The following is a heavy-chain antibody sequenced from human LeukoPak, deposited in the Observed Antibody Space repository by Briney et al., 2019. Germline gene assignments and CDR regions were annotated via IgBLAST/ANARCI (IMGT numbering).Heavy chain of an antibody. CDR2: IYYSGST. CDR3: ARDSRHCTNGGCRVNWFDP. D-gene: IGHD2-8*01. Sequence: SETLSLTCTVSGGSISSYYWSWIRQPPGKGLEWSGYIYYSGSTNYNPSLKSRVTISVDTSKNQFSLKLSSVTAADTAVYYCARDSRHCTNGGCRVNWFDPWGQGTLVTVSS. V-gene: IGHV4-59*01. CDR1: GGSISSYY. J-gene: IGHJ5*02.